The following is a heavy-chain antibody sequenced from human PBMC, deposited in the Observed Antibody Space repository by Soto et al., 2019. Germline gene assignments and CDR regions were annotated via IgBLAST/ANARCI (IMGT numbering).Heavy chain of an antibody. J-gene: IGHJ5*02. D-gene: IGHD3-10*01. CDR3: ATDPLLLWFGDRPWFVP. V-gene: IGHV1-24*01. CDR2: FDPEDGET. Sequence: ASVKVSCKVSGYTLTELSMHWVRQAPGKGLEWMGGFDPEDGETIYAQKFQGRVTMTEDTSTDTAYMELSSLRSEDTAVYYCATDPLLLWFGDRPWFVPWGQGTLVTVSS. CDR1: GYTLTELS.